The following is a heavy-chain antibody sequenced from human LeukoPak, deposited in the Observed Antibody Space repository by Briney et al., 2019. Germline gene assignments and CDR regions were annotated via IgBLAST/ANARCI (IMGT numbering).Heavy chain of an antibody. CDR1: GGSVSSDNSY. D-gene: IGHD3-22*01. Sequence: SETLSLTCTVSGGSVSSDNSYWNWIRQPAGKGLAWIGRIYADGSSTYNASLKGRVTIPVEAPKNQFSLRLSSLTAADTAVYYCARGYYYHRWGQGTLVTVSS. V-gene: IGHV4-61*02. CDR3: ARGYYYHR. J-gene: IGHJ4*02. CDR2: IYADGSS.